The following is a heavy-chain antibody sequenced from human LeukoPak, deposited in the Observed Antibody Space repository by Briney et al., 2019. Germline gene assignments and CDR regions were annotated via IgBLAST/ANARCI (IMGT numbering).Heavy chain of an antibody. V-gene: IGHV3-23*01. CDR2: ISGSGGGT. D-gene: IGHD3-22*01. CDR1: GFTFSSFA. Sequence: GGSLRLSCAASGFTFSSFAMTWVRQAPGKGLEWVSVISGSGGGTYYADSVKGRFTLSRDNSNNTLSLEMSSRRAEDTAVYYCAREGTYYDSSGYYVCWCQGTLVTVSS. J-gene: IGHJ4*02. CDR3: AREGTYYDSSGYYVC.